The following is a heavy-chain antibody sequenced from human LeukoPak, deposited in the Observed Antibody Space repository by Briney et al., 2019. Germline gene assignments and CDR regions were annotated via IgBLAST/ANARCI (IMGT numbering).Heavy chain of an antibody. Sequence: TGGSLRLSCTASGFTFSNYAIHWVRQAPGKGLEWVAVISHHGSDKYYADSVKGRFTISRDNSKNTLDLQMNGLRDEDMAVYYCARVGEDVVLVPTGGTPYSWFDPWGQGTLVTVSS. CDR3: ARVGEDVVLVPTGGTPYSWFDP. V-gene: IGHV3-30-3*01. CDR1: GFTFSNYA. CDR2: ISHHGSDK. J-gene: IGHJ5*02. D-gene: IGHD2-2*01.